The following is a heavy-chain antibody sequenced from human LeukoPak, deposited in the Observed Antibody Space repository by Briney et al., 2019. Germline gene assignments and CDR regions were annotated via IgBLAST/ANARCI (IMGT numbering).Heavy chain of an antibody. CDR2: MNPNSGNT. CDR1: GYTFTSYD. J-gene: IGHJ4*02. V-gene: IGHV1-8*01. D-gene: IGHD3-22*01. Sequence: LRASVKVSCKASGYTFTSYDINWVRQATGQGLEWMGWMNPNSGNTGYAQKFQGRVTMTRNTSISTAYMELSSLRSEDTAVYYCARGPDRPIRYYDSSGYSFDYWGQGTLVTVSS. CDR3: ARGPDRPIRYYDSSGYSFDY.